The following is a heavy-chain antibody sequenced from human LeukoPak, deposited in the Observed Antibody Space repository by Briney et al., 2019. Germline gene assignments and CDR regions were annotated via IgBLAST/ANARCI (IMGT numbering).Heavy chain of an antibody. CDR3: ARDAERGFDYSNSLKY. D-gene: IGHD4-11*01. J-gene: IGHJ4*02. CDR1: GFTYSHYG. CDR2: IWSDGTGK. Sequence: GGSLRLSCAASGFTYSHYGMHWVRQAPGKGLEWVAVIWSDGTGKYYSDAVKDRFTISRDNSRNTLDLQMDSLRGDDTAVYYCARDAERGFDYSNSLKYWGQGTLVTVSS. V-gene: IGHV3-33*08.